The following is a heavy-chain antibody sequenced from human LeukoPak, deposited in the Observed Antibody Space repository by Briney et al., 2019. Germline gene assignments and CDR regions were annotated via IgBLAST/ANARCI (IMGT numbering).Heavy chain of an antibody. CDR3: ARFHSGPSGWYVLWYFVL. V-gene: IGHV4-4*09. D-gene: IGHD6-19*01. CDR2: IFNSERT. Sequence: SGALSLTCTVSVGSVFSYYWSWIRHPPGGGLEWIGYIFNSERTKYNSYLESRVTISVDTSKIQLLLKLSSVTAADTADYCCARFHSGPSGWYVLWYFVLWGRSTRV. CDR1: VGSVFSYY. J-gene: IGHJ2*01.